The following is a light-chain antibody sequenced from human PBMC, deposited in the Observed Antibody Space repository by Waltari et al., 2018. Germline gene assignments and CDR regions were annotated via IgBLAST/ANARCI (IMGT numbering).Light chain of an antibody. Sequence: IQMTQSPSSLSASVGDTVTITCRASQGIGTYLNWYQQKPGKPPKRLIYAVSNLDTGVPSRFSGSGSGTDFTLTISGLQPEDFATYYCLPFKSHPFTFGPGTTADI. V-gene: IGKV1-13*02. J-gene: IGKJ3*01. CDR3: LPFKSHPFT. CDR1: QGIGTY. CDR2: AVS.